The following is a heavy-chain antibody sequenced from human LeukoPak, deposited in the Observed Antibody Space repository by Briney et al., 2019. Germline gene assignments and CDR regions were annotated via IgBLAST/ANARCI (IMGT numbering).Heavy chain of an antibody. CDR3: ARHYYGGDSGYYVMDV. CDR1: GFTFSHYA. J-gene: IGHJ6*02. CDR2: ISYDGRDK. D-gene: IGHD4-23*01. V-gene: IGHV3-30*04. Sequence: PGGSLRLSCAASGFTFSHYAMLWVRQAPGKGLEWVAVISYDGRDKYYADSVKGRFTISRDISKITLYLQMNSLRAEDTAVYYCARHYYGGDSGYYVMDVWGQGTTVTVSS.